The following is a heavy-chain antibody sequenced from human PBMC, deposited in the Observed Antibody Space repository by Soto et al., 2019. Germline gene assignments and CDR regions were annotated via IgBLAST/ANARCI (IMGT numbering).Heavy chain of an antibody. V-gene: IGHV3-23*01. D-gene: IGHD4-17*01. CDR1: GFSFSTYS. CDR3: ARWDGYGDV. J-gene: IGHJ4*02. Sequence: GGSLRLSCAASGFSFSTYSMAWVRQTPGKGLAWVSGLSGGGSNTFYADSVQGRFTISVDNSKNTVYLQMNSLRVEGTAVYYCARWDGYGDVWGQGTLVTVSS. CDR2: LSGGGSNT.